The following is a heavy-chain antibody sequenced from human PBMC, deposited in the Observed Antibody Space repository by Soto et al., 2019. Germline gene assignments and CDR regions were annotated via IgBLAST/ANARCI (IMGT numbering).Heavy chain of an antibody. D-gene: IGHD3-10*01. Sequence: QVQLVESGGGVVQPGRSLRLSCAASGFTFSSYAMHWVRQAPGKGLEWVAVISYDGSNKYYADSVKGRFTISRDNSKNTLDLQMNSLRAEDTAVYYCARVTIQGLRYYGMDVWGQGTTVTVSS. J-gene: IGHJ6*02. V-gene: IGHV3-30-3*01. CDR2: ISYDGSNK. CDR3: ARVTIQGLRYYGMDV. CDR1: GFTFSSYA.